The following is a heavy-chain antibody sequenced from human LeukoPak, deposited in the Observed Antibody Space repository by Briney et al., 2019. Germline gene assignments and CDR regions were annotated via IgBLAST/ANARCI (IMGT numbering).Heavy chain of an antibody. CDR1: GFTFRDYY. CDR3: VRALTDYDRNFDY. V-gene: IGHV3-11*04. J-gene: IGHJ4*02. D-gene: IGHD4-17*01. CDR2: ISSSGSII. Sequence: PGGSLRLSCAASGFTFRDYYMSWIRQAPGKGLEWVSCISSSGSIIYYTDSVKGRFTISRDNAKNSLYLQMNNLIADDTAVYYCVRALTDYDRNFDYWGQGTLVTVSS.